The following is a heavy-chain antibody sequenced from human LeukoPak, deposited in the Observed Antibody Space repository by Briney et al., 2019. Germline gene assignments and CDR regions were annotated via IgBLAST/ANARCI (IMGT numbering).Heavy chain of an antibody. V-gene: IGHV4-39*01. CDR2: ISYSGNT. CDR3: ARHCCSGPAKRVFDI. CDR1: GGSIISSDYH. Sequence: KPSETLSLTCTVSGGSIISSDYHWGWARQPPGKGLEWIGTISYSGNTDYNPSLRSRVTISVDTSNNQFSLRLGSVTAADTAVYHCARHCCSGPAKRVFDIWGQGTMVTVSS. J-gene: IGHJ3*02. D-gene: IGHD2-15*01.